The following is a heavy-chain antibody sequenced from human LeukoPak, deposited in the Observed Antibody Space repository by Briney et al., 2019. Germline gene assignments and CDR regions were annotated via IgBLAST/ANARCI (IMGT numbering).Heavy chain of an antibody. CDR2: IWYDGSNK. Sequence: PGGSLRLSCAASGFTFSSYGMHWVRQAPGKGLEWVAVIWYDGSNKYYADSVKGRFTISRDNSKNTLYLQMNSLKTEDTAVYYCTIYTPRPEGGWGQGTLVAVSS. J-gene: IGHJ4*02. V-gene: IGHV3-33*01. CDR1: GFTFSSYG. D-gene: IGHD2-15*01. CDR3: TIYTPRPEGG.